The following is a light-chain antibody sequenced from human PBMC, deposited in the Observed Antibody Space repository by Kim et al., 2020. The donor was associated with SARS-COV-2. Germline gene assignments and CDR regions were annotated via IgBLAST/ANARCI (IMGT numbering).Light chain of an antibody. CDR1: QSISSR. CDR3: QQYNSYPWT. Sequence: ASVGDRVTITCRASQSISSRLAWYQHKPGEAPKLLIYDDSSLQSGVPSRFSGSGSGTEFTLTISSLQPDDFATYHCQQYNSYPWTFGQGTKVDIK. J-gene: IGKJ1*01. V-gene: IGKV1-5*01. CDR2: DDS.